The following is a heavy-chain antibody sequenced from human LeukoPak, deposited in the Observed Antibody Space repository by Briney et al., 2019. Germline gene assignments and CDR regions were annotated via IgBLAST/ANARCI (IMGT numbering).Heavy chain of an antibody. CDR2: IYTSGST. Sequence: PSETLSLTCTVSGGSISSGSYYWSWIRQPARKGLEWIGRIYTSGSTNYNPSLKSLFTISVDTSKNQFSLKLSSVTPAHTAVYYCARDSLATRTPFDYWGQGTLVTVSS. J-gene: IGHJ4*02. CDR1: GGSISSGSYY. V-gene: IGHV4-61*02. CDR3: ARDSLATRTPFDY. D-gene: IGHD5-24*01.